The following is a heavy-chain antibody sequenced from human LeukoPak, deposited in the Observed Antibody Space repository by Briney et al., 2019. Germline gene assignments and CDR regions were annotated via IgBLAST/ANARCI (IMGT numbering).Heavy chain of an antibody. CDR3: AGSWERYNWFDP. CDR2: IYHSGST. CDR1: GYSISSGYY. Sequence: SETLSLTCTVSGYSISSGYYWGWIRQPPGKGLEWIGSIYHSGSTYYNPSLKSRVTISVDTSKNQFSLQLTSVTAADTAVYYCAGSWERYNWFDPWGQGTLVTVSS. D-gene: IGHD6-13*01. J-gene: IGHJ5*02. V-gene: IGHV4-38-2*02.